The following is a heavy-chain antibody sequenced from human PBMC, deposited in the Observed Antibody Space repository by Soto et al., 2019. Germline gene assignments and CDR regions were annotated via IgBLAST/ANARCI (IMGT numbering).Heavy chain of an antibody. CDR1: GGSIRSGGYS. CDR2: IYHSGST. D-gene: IGHD1-26*01. CDR3: SAGGGLPRYY. J-gene: IGHJ4*02. V-gene: IGHV4-30-2*01. Sequence: QLQLQESGSGLVKPSQTLSLTCAVSGGSIRSGGYSWSWIRQPPGKGLEWIGYIYHSGSTYYNPSLMSGVTISVDRSKKQISLKLSSVTAADTAVYYCSAGGGLPRYYWGQGTLVTVSS.